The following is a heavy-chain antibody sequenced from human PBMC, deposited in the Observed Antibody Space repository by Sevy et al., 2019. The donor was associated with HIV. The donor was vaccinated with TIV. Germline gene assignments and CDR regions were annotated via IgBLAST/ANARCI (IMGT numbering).Heavy chain of an antibody. CDR3: ARGWGNGGYYFYY. J-gene: IGHJ4*02. CDR2: IIPILGTV. CDR1: GGTFRTYG. D-gene: IGHD1-26*01. V-gene: IGHV1-69*01. Sequence: KISCKATGGTFRTYGISWVRQVPGQGLEWMGGIIPILGTVNSAQKFQGRVTITADESTKTAYMELSSLRSEDTAVYYCARGWGNGGYYFYYWGQETLVTVSS.